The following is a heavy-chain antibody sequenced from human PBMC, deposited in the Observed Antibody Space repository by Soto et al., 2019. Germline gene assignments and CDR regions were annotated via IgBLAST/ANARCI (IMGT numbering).Heavy chain of an antibody. CDR3: ARTTYYYDSSGYLPDY. CDR1: GFTFSSYS. CDR2: ISSSSSYI. V-gene: IGHV3-21*01. D-gene: IGHD3-22*01. J-gene: IGHJ4*02. Sequence: GALLGPSAASGFTFSSYSMNWVRQAPGKGLEWVSSISSSSSYIYYADSVKGRFTISRDNAKNSLYLQMNSLRAEDTAVYYCARTTYYYDSSGYLPDYWGQGTLVTVSS.